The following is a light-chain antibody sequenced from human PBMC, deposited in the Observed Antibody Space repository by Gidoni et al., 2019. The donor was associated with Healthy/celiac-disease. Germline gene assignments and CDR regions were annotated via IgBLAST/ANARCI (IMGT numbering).Light chain of an antibody. J-gene: IGLJ2*01. CDR1: SSDVGSYNL. V-gene: IGLV2-23*01. Sequence: QSALTQPASVSGSPGQSITLSCTGTSSDVGSYNLVSWYQQHPGKAPKLMIYEGTKRPSGVSRRFSGAKAGNTASLTISGLQAEDEADYYCCSYAGSSTVVFGGETKLTVL. CDR3: CSYAGSSTVV. CDR2: EGT.